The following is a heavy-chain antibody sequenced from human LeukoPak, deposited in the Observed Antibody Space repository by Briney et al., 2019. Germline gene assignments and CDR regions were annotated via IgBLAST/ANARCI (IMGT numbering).Heavy chain of an antibody. Sequence: SETLSLTCTVSGGSITNYDWSWVRQPPGKGMEFIGHVHYSGTTNYNPSLRSRVTISVDTSKNQFSLKLSSVTAADTAVYYCARLQKQQLEPNAFDIWGQGTMVTVSS. J-gene: IGHJ3*02. CDR1: GGSITNYD. CDR2: VHYSGTT. V-gene: IGHV4-59*08. CDR3: ARLQKQQLEPNAFDI. D-gene: IGHD6-13*01.